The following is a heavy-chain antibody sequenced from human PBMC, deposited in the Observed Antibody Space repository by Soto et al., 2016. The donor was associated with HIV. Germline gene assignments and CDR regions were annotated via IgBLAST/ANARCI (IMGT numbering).Heavy chain of an antibody. CDR2: VNPNTGGT. Sequence: QVQLVQSGAEVKKPGASVKVSCKSSGYTFTAHFIHWLRQAPGQGLEWMGWVNPNTGGTRFAENFQGRVTMTRDSSISTAYMELSRLRSEDTAVYYCASGTDAYDSSWYNFWGQGTLVTVSS. D-gene: IGHD6-13*01. CDR3: ASGTDAYDSSWYNF. CDR1: GYTFTAHF. J-gene: IGHJ4*02. V-gene: IGHV1-2*02.